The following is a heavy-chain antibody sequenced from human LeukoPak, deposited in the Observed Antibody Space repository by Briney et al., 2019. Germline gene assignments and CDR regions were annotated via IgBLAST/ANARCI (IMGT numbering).Heavy chain of an antibody. CDR3: TRDPRSKGFDP. V-gene: IGHV3-74*01. J-gene: IGHJ5*02. CDR1: RFTLSYYW. CDR2: INGDGSST. Sequence: GGSLRLSCAASRFTLSYYWMHWVRQAPGKGLVWVSCINGDGSSTNYADSVKGRFTISRDNAKNTLYLEMNSLRAEDTAVYYCTRDPRSKGFDPWGQGTLVTVSS.